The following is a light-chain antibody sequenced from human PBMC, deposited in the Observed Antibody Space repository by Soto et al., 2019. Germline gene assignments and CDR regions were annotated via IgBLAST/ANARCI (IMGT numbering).Light chain of an antibody. Sequence: QSVLTQPASVSGSPGQSITISCSGTSSNIGGYNVVSWYQQHPGKAPKVIVYEGIKRPSGVSDRFSGSTSGSTASLTISGLQAEEEADYYCCSYVGATTYVFGSGTKVTVL. CDR3: CSYVGATTYV. J-gene: IGLJ1*01. CDR1: SSNIGGYNV. CDR2: EGI. V-gene: IGLV2-23*01.